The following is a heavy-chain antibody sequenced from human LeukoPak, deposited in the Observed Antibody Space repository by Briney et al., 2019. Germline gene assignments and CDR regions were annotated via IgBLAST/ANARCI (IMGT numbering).Heavy chain of an antibody. J-gene: IGHJ4*02. Sequence: PGGSLRLSCAASGFTVSSNYMSWVRQAPGKGLEWVSVIYSGGSTYYADSVKGRFTISRDNSKNTLYLQMNSLRAEDTAVYYYAKDLGSSGWYIDYWGQGTLVTVSS. V-gene: IGHV3-66*01. CDR2: IYSGGST. CDR3: AKDLGSSGWYIDY. CDR1: GFTVSSNY. D-gene: IGHD6-19*01.